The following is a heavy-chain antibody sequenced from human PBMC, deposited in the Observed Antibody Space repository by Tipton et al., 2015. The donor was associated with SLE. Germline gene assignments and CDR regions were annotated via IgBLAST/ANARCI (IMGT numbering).Heavy chain of an antibody. CDR2: TCYRSKWYN. V-gene: IGHV6-1*01. D-gene: IGHD6-19*01. Sequence: GLVKPSQTLSVTCAISDDSVSSNSAAWIWIRQSPSRGLEWLGRTCYRSKWYNDYALSVKSRITINPDTSKNQFSLQLNSVTPEDTAVYYCARGALRYLAVAYFDYWGQGTLVTVSS. J-gene: IGHJ4*02. CDR1: DDSVSSNSAA. CDR3: ARGALRYLAVAYFDY.